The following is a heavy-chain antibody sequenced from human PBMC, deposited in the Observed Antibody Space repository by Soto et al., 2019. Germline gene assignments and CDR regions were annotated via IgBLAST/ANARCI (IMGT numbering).Heavy chain of an antibody. CDR3: ARGIMITFGGVIAGYYYYGMDV. D-gene: IGHD3-16*02. J-gene: IGHJ6*02. CDR2: INHSGST. CDR1: GGSFSGYY. Sequence: LSLTCAVYGGSFSGYYWSWIRQPPGKGLEWIGEINHSGSTNYNPSLKSRVTISVDTSKNQFSLKLSSVTAADTAVYYCARGIMITFGGVIAGYYYYGMDVWGQGTTVTVSS. V-gene: IGHV4-34*01.